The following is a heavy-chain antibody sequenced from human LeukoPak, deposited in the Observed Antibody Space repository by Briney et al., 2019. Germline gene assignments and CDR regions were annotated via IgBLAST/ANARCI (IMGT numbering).Heavy chain of an antibody. CDR2: ISGSGGST. D-gene: IGHD4-23*01. CDR1: GFTFSSYA. J-gene: IGHJ4*02. CDR3: AKDRGGLRRLRNYFDY. V-gene: IGHV3-23*01. Sequence: GGSLRLSCGASGFTFSSYAMSWVRQAPGKGLEWVSAISGSGGSTYYADSVKGRFTISRDNSKNTLYLQMNSLRAEDTAVYYCAKDRGGLRRLRNYFDYWGQGTLVTVSS.